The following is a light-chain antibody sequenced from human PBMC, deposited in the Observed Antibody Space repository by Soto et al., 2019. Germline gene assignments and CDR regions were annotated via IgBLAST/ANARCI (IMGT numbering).Light chain of an antibody. CDR1: SSDVGTYNY. Sequence: QSALTQPASVSGSPGQSITISCTGTSSDVGTYNYVSWYQQPPGKAPKLMIYDVSNRPSGVSDRFSGSKSGNTASLTISGLQAEDEADYYCSSYTSSSTSVVFGGGTKLTVL. V-gene: IGLV2-14*01. CDR2: DVS. CDR3: SSYTSSSTSVV. J-gene: IGLJ2*01.